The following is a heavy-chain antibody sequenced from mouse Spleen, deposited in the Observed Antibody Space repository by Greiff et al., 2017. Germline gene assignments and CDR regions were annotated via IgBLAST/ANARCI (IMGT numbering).Heavy chain of an antibody. CDR1: GYTFTSYW. CDR2: IDPSDSYT. D-gene: IGHD1-1*01. J-gene: IGHJ2*01. Sequence: QVQLQQPGAELVMPGASVKLSCKASGYTFTSYWMHWVKQRPGQGLEWIGEIDPSDSYTNYNQKFKGKATLTVDKSSSTAYMQLSSLTSEDSAVYYCARPLLRSHYFDYWGQGTTLTVSS. V-gene: IGHV1-69*01. CDR3: ARPLLRSHYFDY.